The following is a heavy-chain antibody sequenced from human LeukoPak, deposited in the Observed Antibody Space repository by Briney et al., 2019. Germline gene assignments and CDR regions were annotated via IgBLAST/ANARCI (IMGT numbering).Heavy chain of an antibody. CDR3: ARSRTAQIYSSSWYYYYYGMDV. V-gene: IGHV3-72*01. CDR1: GFTFSDHY. CDR2: TRNKANSYTT. D-gene: IGHD6-13*01. J-gene: IGHJ6*02. Sequence: GGSLRLSCAASGFTFSDHYMDWVRQAPGKGLEWVGRTRNKANSYTTEYAASVKGRFTISRDDSKNSLYLQMNSLKTEDTAVYYCARSRTAQIYSSSWYYYYYGMDVWGQGTTVTVSS.